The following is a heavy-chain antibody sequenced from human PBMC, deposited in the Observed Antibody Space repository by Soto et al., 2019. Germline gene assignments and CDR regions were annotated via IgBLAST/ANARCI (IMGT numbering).Heavy chain of an antibody. Sequence: ASVKVSCKASGYTFTSYAMHWVRQAPGQRLEWMGWINAGNGNTKYSQKFQGRVTITADESTSTAYMELSSLRSEDTAVYYCARERGSGWTFDYWGQGTLVTVSS. CDR3: ARERGSGWTFDY. D-gene: IGHD6-19*01. J-gene: IGHJ4*02. V-gene: IGHV1-3*01. CDR2: INAGNGNT. CDR1: GYTFTSYA.